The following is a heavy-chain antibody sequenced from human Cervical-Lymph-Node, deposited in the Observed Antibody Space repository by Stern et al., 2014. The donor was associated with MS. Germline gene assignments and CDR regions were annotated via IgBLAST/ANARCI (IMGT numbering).Heavy chain of an antibody. J-gene: IGHJ4*02. CDR2: IFPDDSDT. Sequence: VQLVQSGAEVKKVGESLKISCKTSGYSFTSYWFAWVRQMPGKGLAWMGIIFPDDSDTRYSPSFQGQVSISADKSSSTAYLQWSSLKASDTATYYCARIAVAGSFDYWGQGAPVTVSS. V-gene: IGHV5-51*01. CDR1: GYSFTSYW. CDR3: ARIAVAGSFDY. D-gene: IGHD6-19*01.